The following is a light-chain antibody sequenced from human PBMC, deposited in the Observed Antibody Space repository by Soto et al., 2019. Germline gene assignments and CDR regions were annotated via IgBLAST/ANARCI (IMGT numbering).Light chain of an antibody. Sequence: EIGMTQSPATLSVSPGERATLSCRASQSVSSNLAWYQQKPGQAPRLLIYGASTRATGIPARFSGSGSGTEFTLTISSLQSEDFAVYYCQQYNNWWTVGQGTKVDI. J-gene: IGKJ1*01. CDR2: GAS. CDR3: QQYNNWWT. CDR1: QSVSSN. V-gene: IGKV3-15*01.